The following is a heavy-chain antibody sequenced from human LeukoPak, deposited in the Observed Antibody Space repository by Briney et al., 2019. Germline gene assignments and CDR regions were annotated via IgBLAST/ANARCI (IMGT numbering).Heavy chain of an antibody. J-gene: IGHJ6*02. CDR1: GGTFSSYA. V-gene: IGHV1-46*01. CDR3: ARHSSGWYSYYYYGMDV. D-gene: IGHD6-19*01. CDR2: INPSGGST. Sequence: GASVKVSCKASGGTFSSYAISWVRQAPGQGLEWMGIINPSGGSTSYAQKFQGRVTMTRDTSTSTVYMELSSLRSEDTAVYYCARHSSGWYSYYYYGMDVWGQGTTVTVSS.